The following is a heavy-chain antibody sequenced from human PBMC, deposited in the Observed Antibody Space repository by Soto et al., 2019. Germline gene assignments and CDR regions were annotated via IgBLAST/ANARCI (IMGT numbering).Heavy chain of an antibody. CDR3: AKGGVSGYYFDD. CDR2: ISGSGGST. Sequence: GSLRLSCAASGFTFSSYAMSWVRQAPGKGLEWVSAISGSGGSTYYADSVKGRFTISRDNSKNTLYLQLNSLRAEDTAIYYCAKGGVSGYYFDDWGQGTLVTVSS. D-gene: IGHD3-10*01. J-gene: IGHJ4*02. CDR1: GFTFSSYA. V-gene: IGHV3-23*01.